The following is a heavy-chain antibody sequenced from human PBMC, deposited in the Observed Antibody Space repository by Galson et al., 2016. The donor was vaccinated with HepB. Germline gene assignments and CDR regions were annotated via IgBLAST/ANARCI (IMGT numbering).Heavy chain of an antibody. Sequence: VKVSCNASGGTFSRSGITWVRQAPGHGLEGMGGSIPIFGTANSAQKSQGRVTITADDSTSTAYMELSSLRSEDPAVYYCARKMVAAKGGFDPWGQVTLVTVSS. CDR3: ARKMVAAKGGFDP. J-gene: IGHJ5*02. V-gene: IGHV1-69*01. CDR1: GGTFSRSG. D-gene: IGHD2-15*01. CDR2: SIPIFGTA.